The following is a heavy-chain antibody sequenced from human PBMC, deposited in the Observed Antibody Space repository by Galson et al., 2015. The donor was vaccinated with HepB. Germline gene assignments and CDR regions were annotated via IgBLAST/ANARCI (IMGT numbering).Heavy chain of an antibody. CDR2: ISGSGGST. CDR3: AKTGGYCSSTSCPRGAFDI. CDR1: GFTFNSYA. Sequence: SLRLSCAASGFTFNSYAMSWVRQAPGKGLEWVSAISGSGGSTYYADSVKGRFTISRDNSKNTLYLQMNSLRAEDTAVYYCAKTGGYCSSTSCPRGAFDIWGQGTMVTVSS. J-gene: IGHJ3*02. D-gene: IGHD2-2*03. V-gene: IGHV3-23*01.